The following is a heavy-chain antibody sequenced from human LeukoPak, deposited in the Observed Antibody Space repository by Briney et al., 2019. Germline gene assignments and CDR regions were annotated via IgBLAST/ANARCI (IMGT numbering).Heavy chain of an antibody. CDR1: GFTFSSYN. J-gene: IGHJ3*02. CDR2: ISSSSITL. V-gene: IGHV3-48*02. Sequence: GGSLRLSSAASGFTFSSYNMNWGRQAPGTGLEWVSYISSSSITLYYADSVKGRFTISRDNAKNSLYLQMNSLRDEDTAVYYCARSFDIWGQGTMVTVSS. CDR3: ARSFDI.